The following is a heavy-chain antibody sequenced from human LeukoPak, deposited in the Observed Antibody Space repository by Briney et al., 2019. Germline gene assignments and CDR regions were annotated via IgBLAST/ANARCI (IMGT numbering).Heavy chain of an antibody. D-gene: IGHD2-21*02. Sequence: GGSRRLSCAASGFTVSINYMSWVRQAPGKGLEWVSVIYSGGSTYYADSVKGRFTISRDNSKNTLYLQMNSLRAEDTAVYYCAREGRAYCGGDCYPLDYWGQGTLVTVSS. CDR2: IYSGGST. CDR1: GFTVSINY. J-gene: IGHJ4*02. V-gene: IGHV3-53*01. CDR3: AREGRAYCGGDCYPLDY.